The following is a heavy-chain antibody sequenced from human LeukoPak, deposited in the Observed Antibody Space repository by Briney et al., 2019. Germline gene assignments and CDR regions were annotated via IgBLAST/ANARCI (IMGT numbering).Heavy chain of an antibody. CDR1: GYTLTELS. D-gene: IGHD3-3*01. CDR3: ATPRRITIFGVVQKHYDY. V-gene: IGHV1-24*01. CDR2: FDPEDGET. J-gene: IGHJ4*02. Sequence: ASVKVSCTVSGYTLTELSMHWVRQAPGKGLEWMGGFDPEDGETIYAQKFQGRVTMTEDTSTDTAYMELSSLRSEDTAVYYCATPRRITIFGVVQKHYDYWGQGTLVTVSS.